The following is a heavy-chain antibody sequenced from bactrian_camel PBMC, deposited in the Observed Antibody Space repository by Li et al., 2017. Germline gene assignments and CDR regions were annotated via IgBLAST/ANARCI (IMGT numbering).Heavy chain of an antibody. V-gene: IGHV3S40*01. D-gene: IGHD6*01. CDR3: SACGSWLFGGY. CDR2: TYTPTGST. Sequence: DVQLVESGGGLVQPGGSLRLSCAASGFNVSDLGMSWVRQAPGKAREYVASTYTPTGSTYYADSVKGRFAISRDNAKNTVYLQMNSLKPEDTAMYYCSACGSWLFGGYWGQGTQVTVS. CDR1: GFNVSDLG. J-gene: IGHJ6*01.